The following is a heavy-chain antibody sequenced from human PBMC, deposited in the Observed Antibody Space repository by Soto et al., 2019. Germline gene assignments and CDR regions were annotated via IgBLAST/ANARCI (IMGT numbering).Heavy chain of an antibody. Sequence: PSDTLSLTCAVSGGSISIGGYSWSWIRQPPGKGLEWIGYIYHSGSTYYNPSLKSRVTISVDRSKNQFSLKLSSVTAADTAVYYCAAGGGLPRYNGGQEPLHTVST. D-gene: IGHD1-1*01. CDR2: IYHSGST. CDR3: AAGGGLPRYN. V-gene: IGHV4-30-2*01. CDR1: GGSISIGGYS. J-gene: IGHJ4*02.